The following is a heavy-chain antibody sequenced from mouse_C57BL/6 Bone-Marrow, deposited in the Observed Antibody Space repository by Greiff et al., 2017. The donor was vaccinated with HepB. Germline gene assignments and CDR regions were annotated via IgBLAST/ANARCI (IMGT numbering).Heavy chain of an antibody. Sequence: VQLQQPGAELVKPGASVQMSCKASGYTFTSYWITWVKQRPGQGLEWIGDIYPGSGSTNYNEKFKSKATLTVDTSSSTAYMQLSSLTSEDSAVYYCARWDGYWAWFAYWGQGTLVTVSA. CDR3: ARWDGYWAWFAY. V-gene: IGHV1-55*01. CDR1: GYTFTSYW. CDR2: IYPGSGST. D-gene: IGHD2-3*01. J-gene: IGHJ3*01.